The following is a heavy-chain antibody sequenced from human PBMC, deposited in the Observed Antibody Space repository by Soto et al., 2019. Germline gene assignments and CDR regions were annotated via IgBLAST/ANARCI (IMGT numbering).Heavy chain of an antibody. CDR3: ARHHYGSGSYYYYYGMDV. V-gene: IGHV5-51*01. CDR1: GYSFTSYW. D-gene: IGHD3-10*01. CDR2: IYPGDSDT. Sequence: ESLKISCKGSGYSFTSYWIGWVRQMPGKGLEWMGIIYPGDSDTRYSPSFQGQVTISADKSISTAYLQWSSLKASDTAMYYCARHHYGSGSYYYYYGMDVWGQGTTVTVSS. J-gene: IGHJ6*02.